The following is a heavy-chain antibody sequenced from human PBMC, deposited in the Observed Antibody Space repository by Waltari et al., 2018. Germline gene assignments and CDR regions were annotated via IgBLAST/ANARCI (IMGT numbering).Heavy chain of an antibody. CDR2: INTNLGGT. Sequence: QAQLVRPGAEVTRPWASVKVSCTATGDTFPGHDIKWIRQAPGQGLEWMGWINTNLGGTKFAQKFQGRITLTRDTSITTAYMELRRLTFDDTAVYYCARSPPSYSSSWYFFEHWGQGTLVTVSS. CDR1: GDTFPGHD. CDR3: ARSPPSYSSSWYFFEH. J-gene: IGHJ4*02. D-gene: IGHD6-13*01. V-gene: IGHV1-2*02.